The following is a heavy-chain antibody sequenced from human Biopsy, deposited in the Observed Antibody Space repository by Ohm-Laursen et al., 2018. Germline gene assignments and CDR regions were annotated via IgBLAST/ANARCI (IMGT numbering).Heavy chain of an antibody. CDR1: GYTFTSYD. CDR2: ISPYNDKT. D-gene: IGHD2/OR15-2a*01. CDR3: ARVFCTSTTCYGLLDN. Sequence: SVKVSCRASGYTFTSYDISWVRQAPGQGLEWMGWISPYNDKTSYPPKLQDRVTMTADTSTNTAHMELRSLRSDDTAVYYCARVFCTSTTCYGLLDNWGQGTVVTVSS. J-gene: IGHJ4*02. V-gene: IGHV1-18*01.